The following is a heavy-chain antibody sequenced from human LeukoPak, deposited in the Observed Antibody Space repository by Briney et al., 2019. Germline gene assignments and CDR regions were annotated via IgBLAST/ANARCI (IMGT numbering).Heavy chain of an antibody. J-gene: IGHJ4*02. CDR3: ARNFQGGAYYFFDY. Sequence: SETLSLTCTVSGGSISTYYWSWIRQPAGKGLEWIGRIYNSGTTIYNRSLKSRVTMSVDTSKNQFSLNLNSVTAADTAVYYCARNFQGGAYYFFDYWGQGTLVTVSS. CDR2: IYNSGTT. V-gene: IGHV4-4*07. CDR1: GGSISTYY. D-gene: IGHD3-10*01.